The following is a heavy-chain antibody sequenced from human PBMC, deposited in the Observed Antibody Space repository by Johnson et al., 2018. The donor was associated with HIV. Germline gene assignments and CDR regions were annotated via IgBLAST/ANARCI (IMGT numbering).Heavy chain of an antibody. J-gene: IGHJ3*02. V-gene: IGHV3-30*04. Sequence: QVQLVESGGGVVQPGRSLRLSCAASGFTFSTYSMHWVRQAPGKGLEWVAVISYDGSNKNYADSVKGRFTISRDNSKNTVYLQMNSLRVEDTAMYYCARSKDCSVGTCPDGLDIWGQGTMVIVSS. CDR3: ARSKDCSVGTCPDGLDI. CDR1: GFTFSTYS. CDR2: ISYDGSNK. D-gene: IGHD2-15*01.